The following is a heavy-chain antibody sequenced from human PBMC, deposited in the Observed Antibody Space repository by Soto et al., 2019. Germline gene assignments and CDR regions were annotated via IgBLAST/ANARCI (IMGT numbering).Heavy chain of an antibody. D-gene: IGHD3-22*01. V-gene: IGHV4-31*03. J-gene: IGHJ4*02. CDR2: IYYSGST. CDR1: GGSISSGGYY. CDR3: AIVTRSYSDTSGYFPEELDY. Sequence: SETLSLTCTVSGGSISSGGYYWSWIRQHPGKGLEWIGYIYYSGSTYYNPSLKSRVTMSVATSKNQFSLKLSSVTAADTAVYFCAIVTRSYSDTSGYFPEELDYWGQGTLVTVSS.